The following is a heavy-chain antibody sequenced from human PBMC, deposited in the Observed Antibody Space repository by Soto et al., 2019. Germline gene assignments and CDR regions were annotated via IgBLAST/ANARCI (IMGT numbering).Heavy chain of an antibody. Sequence: PSETLSLTCTVSGGSLSSGPYSWGWIRQPPEKGLEWIGTFSYSGSAYYNPSLEGRVTISVDTSKNQFSLKVSSVTAADTAMYYCARLGGYCSTTTCYGYYAMDVWGQGTTVTVS. CDR2: FSYSGSA. CDR3: ARLGGYCSTTTCYGYYAMDV. V-gene: IGHV4-39*01. D-gene: IGHD2-2*01. CDR1: GGSLSSGPYS. J-gene: IGHJ6*02.